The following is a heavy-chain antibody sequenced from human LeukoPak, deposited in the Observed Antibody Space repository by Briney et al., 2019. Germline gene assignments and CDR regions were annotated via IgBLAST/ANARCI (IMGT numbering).Heavy chain of an antibody. CDR1: GFTFSSYD. Sequence: GGSLRLSCAASGFTFSSYDKSWVRQAPGKGLEWVSVISGSGGTTYYADSVKGRFTISRDNAKNSLYLQMNSLRAEDTAVYYCARAGSSGYSYYFDYWGQGTLVTVSS. V-gene: IGHV3-23*01. CDR2: ISGSGGTT. J-gene: IGHJ4*02. D-gene: IGHD3-22*01. CDR3: ARAGSSGYSYYFDY.